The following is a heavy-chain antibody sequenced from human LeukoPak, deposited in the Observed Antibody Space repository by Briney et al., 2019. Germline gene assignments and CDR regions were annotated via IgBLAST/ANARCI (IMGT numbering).Heavy chain of an antibody. Sequence: SETLSLTCTVSGGSISSSSYYWGWSRQPPGKGLEWSGSIYYSGSTYYNPSLKSRVTISVDTSKSQFPLKLSSVTAADTAVYYCARHKADGSSWSSAFDIWGQGTMVTVSS. CDR1: GGSISSSSYY. J-gene: IGHJ3*02. CDR3: ARHKADGSSWSSAFDI. V-gene: IGHV4-39*01. D-gene: IGHD6-13*01. CDR2: IYYSGST.